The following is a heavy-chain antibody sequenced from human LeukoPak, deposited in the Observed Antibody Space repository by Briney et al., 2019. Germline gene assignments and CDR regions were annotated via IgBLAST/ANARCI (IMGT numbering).Heavy chain of an antibody. Sequence: GGSLRLSCAASGFTFSNEMNWVRQAPGKGLEWVSYISSSGSTIYYADSVKGRFTISRDNAKNSLYLQMNCLRAEDTAVYYCARVGMIVGADYWGQGTPVTVSS. J-gene: IGHJ4*02. CDR3: ARVGMIVGADY. D-gene: IGHD1-26*01. CDR1: GFTFSNE. CDR2: ISSSGSTI. V-gene: IGHV3-48*03.